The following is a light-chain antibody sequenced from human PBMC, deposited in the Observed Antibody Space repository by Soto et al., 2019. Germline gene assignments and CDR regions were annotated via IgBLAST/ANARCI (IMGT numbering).Light chain of an antibody. CDR2: GAT. J-gene: IGKJ4*01. V-gene: IGKV3-15*01. Sequence: EIVLTQSPANLSVSPGERATLSCRASQSVRSNLAWYQQKPGQAPRLLIFGATTRATNISARFTGSGSGTEFTLTISSLQSEDFAVYYCQQYINRPPLTFGGGTKVDIK. CDR1: QSVRSN. CDR3: QQYINRPPLT.